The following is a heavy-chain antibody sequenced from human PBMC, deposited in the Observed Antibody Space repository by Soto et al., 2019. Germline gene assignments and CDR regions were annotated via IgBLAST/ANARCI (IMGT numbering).Heavy chain of an antibody. CDR1: GFTFSNYA. CDR3: ARDPSTGFADY. Sequence: EVQLLQSGGDLVQPGGSLRLSCAASGFTFSNYAMNWVRQALGKGLEWVSTISSSGGSTYYADSVKGRFTVSRDNSKNTLYLQINSLRAEDTAVYYCARDPSTGFADYWGQGTLVTVSS. CDR2: ISSSGGST. D-gene: IGHD3-9*01. V-gene: IGHV3-23*01. J-gene: IGHJ4*02.